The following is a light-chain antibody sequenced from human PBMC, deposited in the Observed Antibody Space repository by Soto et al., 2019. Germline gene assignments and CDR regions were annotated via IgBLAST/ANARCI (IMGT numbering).Light chain of an antibody. CDR2: DVS. J-gene: IGKJ4*01. V-gene: IGKV1-39*01. CDR3: QQGYSIHALT. CDR1: QTISTY. Sequence: IQLTQSPFSLSASGVYIVTIFFRSSQTISTYLHWYQHKPGRVPRLLISDVSTLQSGVPGRFRGSGSETEFTLTITYVQPEDFATYYCQQGYSIHALTFGGGTKVDI.